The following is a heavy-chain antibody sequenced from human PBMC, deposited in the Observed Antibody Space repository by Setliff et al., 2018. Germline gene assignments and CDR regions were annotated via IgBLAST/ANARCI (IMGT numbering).Heavy chain of an antibody. CDR2: TIPVFGTT. V-gene: IGHV1-69*05. J-gene: IGHJ6*03. CDR1: GFVFTNYA. CDR3: AREGVHTWSSTDYHYYMDV. Sequence: SVKVSCKASGFVFTNYAITWVRQAPGQGLEWMGGTIPVFGTTDYAQKSQGRVTIMTDESTSTAYMELSSLTSEDTAVYYCAREGVHTWSSTDYHYYMDVWGRGTTVTVSS. D-gene: IGHD2-21*01.